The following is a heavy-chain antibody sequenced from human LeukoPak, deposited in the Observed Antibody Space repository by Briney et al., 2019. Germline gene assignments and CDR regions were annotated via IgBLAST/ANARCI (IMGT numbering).Heavy chain of an antibody. V-gene: IGHV4-39*07. J-gene: IGHJ4*02. CDR1: GGSISSSSYY. CDR3: ARGTYYYDSSYSDY. D-gene: IGHD3-22*01. CDR2: IYYSGST. Sequence: SETLSLTCTVSGGSISSSSYYWGWIRQPPGKGLEWIGSIYYSGSTYYNPSLKSRVTISVDTSKNQFSLRLSSVTAADTAVYYCARGTYYYDSSYSDYWGQGTLVTVSS.